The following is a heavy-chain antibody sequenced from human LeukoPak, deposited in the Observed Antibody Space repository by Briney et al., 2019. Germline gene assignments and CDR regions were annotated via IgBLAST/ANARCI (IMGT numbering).Heavy chain of an antibody. CDR3: ARDRGYCSGGSCYGSSSGFIQF. Sequence: PGGPLRLSCAASGFTFSSYEMNWVRQAPGKGLEWVSYISSSGSTIYYADSVKGRFTISRDNAKNSLYLQMNSLRAEDTAVYYCARDRGYCSGGSCYGSSSGFIQFWGQGTLVTVSS. CDR1: GFTFSSYE. CDR2: ISSSGSTI. D-gene: IGHD2-15*01. J-gene: IGHJ4*02. V-gene: IGHV3-48*03.